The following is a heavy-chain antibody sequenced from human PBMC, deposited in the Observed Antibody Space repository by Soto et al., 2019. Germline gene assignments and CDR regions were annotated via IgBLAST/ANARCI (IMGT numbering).Heavy chain of an antibody. J-gene: IGHJ4*02. CDR2: ISYDGSNK. D-gene: IGHD1-1*01. CDR1: GFTFSSYA. Sequence: GGSLRLSCAASGFTFSSYAMHWVRQAPGKGLEWVAVISYDGSNKYYADSVRGRFIISRDNSKNTLLLQMNGLRAEDTAVYYCAKDRRPDGRWDIDYWGQGTLVTVSS. V-gene: IGHV3-30-3*01. CDR3: AKDRRPDGRWDIDY.